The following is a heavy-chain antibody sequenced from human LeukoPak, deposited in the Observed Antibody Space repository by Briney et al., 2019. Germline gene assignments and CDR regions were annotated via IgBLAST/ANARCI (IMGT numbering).Heavy chain of an antibody. CDR3: AREGYASGTRYGMDV. CDR1: GFTVTNNY. J-gene: IGHJ6*02. D-gene: IGHD3-10*01. Sequence: PGGSLRLSCAASGFTVTNNYMSWVRHAPGKGLEWVSFIYAGGTNSYADSVKGRFTSSKDSSKKALYLQMNSLRAEDTAVYYCAREGYASGTRYGMDVWGQGTTVTVSS. V-gene: IGHV3-66*01. CDR2: IYAGGTN.